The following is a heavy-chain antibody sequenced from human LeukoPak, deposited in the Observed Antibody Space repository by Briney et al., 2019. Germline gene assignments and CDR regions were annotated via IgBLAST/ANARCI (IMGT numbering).Heavy chain of an antibody. CDR2: IYYSGST. D-gene: IGHD4-17*01. Sequence: SETLSLTCTLSGGSISSGGYYWSWIRQHPGTGLEWVGYIYYSGSTYYNPSLKSRVTISVHTSKNQFSLKLSSVTAADTAVYYCARDYGDGPYYYYGMDVWGQGTTVTVSS. CDR3: ARDYGDGPYYYYGMDV. CDR1: GGSISSGGYY. V-gene: IGHV4-31*03. J-gene: IGHJ6*02.